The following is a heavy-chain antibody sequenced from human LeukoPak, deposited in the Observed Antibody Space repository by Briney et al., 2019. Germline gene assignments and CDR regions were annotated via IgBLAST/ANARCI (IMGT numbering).Heavy chain of an antibody. J-gene: IGHJ4*02. Sequence: RPGGSLRLSCAASGFTFRNYVMNWVRQAPGKGLEWVSTISGSGGNSYYADSVKGRFTISRDNSKNTLDLQMNSLRAEDSAVYHCAKGWSDYFDSWGQGTLVTVSS. D-gene: IGHD3-3*01. CDR1: GFTFRNYV. V-gene: IGHV3-23*01. CDR3: AKGWSDYFDS. CDR2: ISGSGGNS.